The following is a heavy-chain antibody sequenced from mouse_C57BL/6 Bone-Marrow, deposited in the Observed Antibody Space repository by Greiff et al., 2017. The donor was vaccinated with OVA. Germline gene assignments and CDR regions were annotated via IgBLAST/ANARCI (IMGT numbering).Heavy chain of an antibody. CDR1: GFTFSSYA. CDR3: ARDYDPYYAMDY. J-gene: IGHJ4*01. V-gene: IGHV5-4*01. D-gene: IGHD2-3*01. Sequence: EVHLVESGGGLVKPGGSLKLSCAASGFTFSSYAMSWVRQTPEKRLEWVATISDGGSYTYYPDNVKGRFTIARDNPKNNLYLQMSHLKSEDTAMYYCARDYDPYYAMDYWGQGTSVTVSS. CDR2: ISDGGSYT.